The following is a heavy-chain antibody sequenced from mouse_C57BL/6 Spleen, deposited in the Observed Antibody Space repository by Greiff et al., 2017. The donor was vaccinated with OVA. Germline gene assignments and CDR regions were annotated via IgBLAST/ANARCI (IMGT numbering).Heavy chain of an antibody. CDR2: ISSGSSTI. CDR1: GFTFSDYG. CDR3: ARPNYSNYYYAMDY. V-gene: IGHV5-17*01. J-gene: IGHJ4*01. Sequence: EVKVVESGGGLVKPGGSLKLSCAASGFTFSDYGMHWVRQAPEKGLEWVAYISSGSSTIYYADTVKGRFTISRDNAKNTLFLQMTSLRSEDTAMYYCARPNYSNYYYAMDYWGQGTSVTVSS. D-gene: IGHD2-5*01.